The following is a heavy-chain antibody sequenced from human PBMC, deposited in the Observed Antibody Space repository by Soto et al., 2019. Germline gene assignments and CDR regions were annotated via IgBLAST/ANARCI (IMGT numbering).Heavy chain of an antibody. J-gene: IGHJ6*02. CDR2: IRSKAYGGTT. CDR1: GFTFGDYA. V-gene: IGHV3-49*04. Sequence: PGGSLRLSCTASGFTFGDYAMSWVRQAPGKGLEWVGFIRSKAYGGTTEYAASVKGRFTISGDDSKSIAYLQMNSLKTEDTAVYYCTRDPSIAVAVTYYYYGMDVWGQGTTVTVSS. D-gene: IGHD6-19*01. CDR3: TRDPSIAVAVTYYYYGMDV.